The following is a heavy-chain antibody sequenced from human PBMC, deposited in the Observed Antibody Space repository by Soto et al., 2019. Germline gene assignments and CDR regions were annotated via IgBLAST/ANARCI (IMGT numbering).Heavy chain of an antibody. CDR2: TYYRSKWYN. V-gene: IGHV6-1*01. CDR1: GDIVSSSSAA. J-gene: IGHJ4*02. D-gene: IGHD1-26*01. Sequence: QVQLQQSDPGLVKPSQTLSLTCAISGDIVSSSSAAWNWIRQSPSRGLEWLGRTYYRSKWYNDYALSVKSRVTFNPDTSKNQFSLHLNSVTPEDTAIYYCAMTPGRSGKFSFDYWGQGTLVTVSS. CDR3: AMTPGRSGKFSFDY.